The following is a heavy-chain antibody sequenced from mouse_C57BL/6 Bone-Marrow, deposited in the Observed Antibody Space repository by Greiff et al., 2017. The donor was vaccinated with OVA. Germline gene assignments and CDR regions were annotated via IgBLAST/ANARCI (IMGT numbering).Heavy chain of an antibody. V-gene: IGHV3-8*01. CDR1: GYSITSDY. CDR3: ARLGYYGRGFWYFDV. CDR2: ISYSGST. Sequence: DVKLQESGPGLAKPSQTLSLTCSVTGYSITSDYWNWIRKFPGNKLEYMGYISYSGSTYYNPSLKSRISITRDTSKNQYYLQLNSVTTEDTATYYCARLGYYGRGFWYFDVWGTGTTVTVSS. D-gene: IGHD1-1*01. J-gene: IGHJ1*03.